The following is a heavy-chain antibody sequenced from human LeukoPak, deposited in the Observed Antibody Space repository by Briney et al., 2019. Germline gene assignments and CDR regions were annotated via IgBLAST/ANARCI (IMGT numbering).Heavy chain of an antibody. V-gene: IGHV3-48*01. Sequence: AGSLRLSCAASGFTFSSYSMNWVRQAPGKGLEWVSYISSSSSTIYYADSVKGRFTISRDNAKNSLYLQMNSLRGEDTAMYYCARDLAVSDYWGQGTLVTVSS. CDR1: GFTFSSYS. J-gene: IGHJ4*02. CDR3: ARDLAVSDY. CDR2: ISSSSSTI.